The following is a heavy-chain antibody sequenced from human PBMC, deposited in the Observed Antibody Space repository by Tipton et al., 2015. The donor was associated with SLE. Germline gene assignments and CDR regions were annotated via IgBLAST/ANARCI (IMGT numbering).Heavy chain of an antibody. D-gene: IGHD3-16*01. J-gene: IGHJ6*03. CDR2: INHGGSN. CDR3: ARGVSGYFHYCYMDV. CDR1: GGSLSGYS. Sequence: TLSLTCAVYGGSLSGYSWSWIRQSPGKGLEWIGEINHGGSNNYNPSLKSRVAISLDTPKNQFSLRLTSVTAADTAVYYCARGVSGYFHYCYMDVWGRGTTVTISS. V-gene: IGHV4-34*01.